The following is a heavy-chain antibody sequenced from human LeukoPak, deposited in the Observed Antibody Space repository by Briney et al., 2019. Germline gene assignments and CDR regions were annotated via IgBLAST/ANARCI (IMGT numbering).Heavy chain of an antibody. CDR2: ISSSSSTI. CDR1: GFTFSSYS. Sequence: GGSLRLSCAASGFTFSSYSMNWVRQAPGKGLEWVSYISSSSSTIYYADSVKGRFTISRDNAKNSLYLQMNSLRAEDTAVYYCARDPRGEYCTNGVCSKTTPQIFQHWGQGTLVTASS. J-gene: IGHJ1*01. CDR3: ARDPRGEYCTNGVCSKTTPQIFQH. V-gene: IGHV3-48*01. D-gene: IGHD2-8*01.